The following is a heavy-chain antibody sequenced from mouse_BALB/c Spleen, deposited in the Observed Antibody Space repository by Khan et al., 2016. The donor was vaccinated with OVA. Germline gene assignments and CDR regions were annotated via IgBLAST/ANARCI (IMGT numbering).Heavy chain of an antibody. J-gene: IGHJ4*01. Sequence: VQLKQSGAELARPGASVKMSCKASGYTFTGYSMHWIKQRPGQGLEWIGYISPSNAYTNYNQKFKDKATLTADKSSSTAYMQLSSLTSEDSAVYYCARDFHYYGSRGALDYWGQGTSVTVSS. CDR3: ARDFHYYGSRGALDY. CDR1: GYTFTGYS. V-gene: IGHV1-4*01. D-gene: IGHD1-1*01. CDR2: ISPSNAYT.